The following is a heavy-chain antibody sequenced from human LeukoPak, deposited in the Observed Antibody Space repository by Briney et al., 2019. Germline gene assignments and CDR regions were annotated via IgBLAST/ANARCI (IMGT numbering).Heavy chain of an antibody. CDR2: IYYSGST. V-gene: IGHV4-39*01. D-gene: IGHD4-17*01. Sequence: SETLSLTCTVSGGSISSSSYYWGWIRQPPGKGLEWIGSIYYSGSTYYNPFLKSRVTISVDTSKNQFSLKLSSVTAADTAVYYCARLGGDSTYYFDYWGQGTLVTVSS. CDR3: ARLGGDSTYYFDY. CDR1: GGSISSSSYY. J-gene: IGHJ4*02.